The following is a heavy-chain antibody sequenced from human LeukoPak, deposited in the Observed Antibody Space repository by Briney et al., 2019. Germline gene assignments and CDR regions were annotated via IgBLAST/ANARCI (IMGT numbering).Heavy chain of an antibody. J-gene: IGHJ4*02. CDR2: IPNDGSKT. Sequence: GGSLRLSCAASGFIFSSYSMNWVRQAPGKGLEWVAAIPNDGSKTYYADSVKGRFTISRDNSKNTLYLQMNSLRTEDTAVYYCANERGYNYGYSFDYWGQGTLVTVSS. V-gene: IGHV3-30*18. D-gene: IGHD5-18*01. CDR1: GFIFSSYS. CDR3: ANERGYNYGYSFDY.